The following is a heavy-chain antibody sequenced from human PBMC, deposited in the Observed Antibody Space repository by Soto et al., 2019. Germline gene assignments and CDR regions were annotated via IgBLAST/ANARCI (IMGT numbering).Heavy chain of an antibody. CDR3: ARGPPPQQWLEGYGMDV. CDR1: GYTFTGYY. V-gene: IGHV1-2*04. CDR2: INPNSGGT. Sequence: ASVKVSCKASGYTFTGYYMHWVRQAPGQGLEWMGWINPNSGGTNYAQKFQGWVTMTRDTSISTAYMELSRLRSDDTAVYYCARGPPPQQWLEGYGMDVWGQGTTVTVSS. D-gene: IGHD6-19*01. J-gene: IGHJ6*02.